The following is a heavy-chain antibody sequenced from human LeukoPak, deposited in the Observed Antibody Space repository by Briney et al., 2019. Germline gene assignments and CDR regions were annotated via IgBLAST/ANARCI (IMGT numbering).Heavy chain of an antibody. Sequence: GGSLRLSCAASGFTFSSYSMNWVRQAPGKGLEWVSSISSSSSYIYYADSVKGRFTISRDNAKNSLYLQMNSLRAEDTAVYYCAREGGDIVVGEGYFDYWGQGTLVTVSS. D-gene: IGHD2-2*01. CDR1: GFTFSSYS. CDR2: ISSSSSYI. V-gene: IGHV3-21*01. CDR3: AREGGDIVVGEGYFDY. J-gene: IGHJ4*02.